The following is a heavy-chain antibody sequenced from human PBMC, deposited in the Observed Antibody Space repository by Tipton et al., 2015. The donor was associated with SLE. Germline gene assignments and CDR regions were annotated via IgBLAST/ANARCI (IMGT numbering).Heavy chain of an antibody. Sequence: TLSLTCTVSGDSKSSSSHYWSWVRQPAGRGLEWLAYRFHDGNINYNPSLKTRLTMSVDTSRDQFSLTLNSVTAADTGIYYCARGREWNWSPYYMDVWGKGTTVTVSS. CDR2: RFHDGNI. D-gene: IGHD1-1*01. V-gene: IGHV4-61*01. CDR3: ARGREWNWSPYYMDV. CDR1: GDSKSSSSHY. J-gene: IGHJ6*03.